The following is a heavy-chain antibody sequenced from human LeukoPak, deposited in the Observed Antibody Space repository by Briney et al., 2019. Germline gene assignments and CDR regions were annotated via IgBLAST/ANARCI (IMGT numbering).Heavy chain of an antibody. J-gene: IGHJ6*03. CDR1: GGFISSYY. D-gene: IGHD6-6*01. Sequence: SETLSLTCTVSGGFISSYYWSWIRQPPGKGLEWIGYIYYSGSTNYNPSLKSRVTISVDTPKNQFSLKLSSVTAADTAVYYCARTDSSSSYYYYYMDVWGKGTTVTVSS. CDR2: IYYSGST. V-gene: IGHV4-59*01. CDR3: ARTDSSSSYYYYYMDV.